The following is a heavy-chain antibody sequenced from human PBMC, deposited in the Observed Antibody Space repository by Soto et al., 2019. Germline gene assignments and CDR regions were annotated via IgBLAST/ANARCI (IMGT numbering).Heavy chain of an antibody. Sequence: WSWIRQPPGKGLEWIGYIYHSGSTYYNPSLKSRVTISVDRSKNQFSLKLSSVTAADTAVYYCVRVPGPWGQGTLVTVSS. CDR2: IYHSGST. CDR3: VRVPGP. J-gene: IGHJ5*02. V-gene: IGHV4-30-2*01.